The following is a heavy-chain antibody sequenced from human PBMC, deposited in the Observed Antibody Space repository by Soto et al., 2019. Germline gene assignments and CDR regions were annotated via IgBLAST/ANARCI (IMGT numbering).Heavy chain of an antibody. CDR2: ISYSGST. J-gene: IGHJ5*02. Sequence: SETLSLTCTVSGGSISTYYWSWIRQSPGKGLEWIGYISYSGSTNYNPSLKSRVTISVDTSNNQFSLKLNSVTAADTAVYYCARQACSGGNCYSWLDPWGQGTLVTVSS. V-gene: IGHV4-59*08. D-gene: IGHD2-15*01. CDR1: GGSISTYY. CDR3: ARQACSGGNCYSWLDP.